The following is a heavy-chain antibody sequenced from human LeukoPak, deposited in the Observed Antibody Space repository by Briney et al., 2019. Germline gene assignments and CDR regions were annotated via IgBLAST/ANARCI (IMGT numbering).Heavy chain of an antibody. CDR3: ARGVSSFGDG. J-gene: IGHJ1*01. CDR1: GFTFSHYA. D-gene: IGHD2-15*01. Sequence: GVSLRLSCAASGFTFSHYAMSWVRQAPGKGLEWVSSIGGGGGWTYYADSVKGRFTISRDNSKNTLYLQMNGLGAEDTAVYYCARGVSSFGDGWGQGTLVTVSS. V-gene: IGHV3-23*01. CDR2: IGGGGGWT.